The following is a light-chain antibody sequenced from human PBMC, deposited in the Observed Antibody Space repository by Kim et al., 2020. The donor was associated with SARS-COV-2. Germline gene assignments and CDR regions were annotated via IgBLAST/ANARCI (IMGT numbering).Light chain of an antibody. CDR3: NSRDSNDNVV. Sequence: SSELTQDPAVSVALGQTVSITCQGDSLRSYYATWYQQKPGQAPILVIYGKNNRPSGIPDRFSGSSSGNTAFLTITGTQAGDEADYYCNSRDSNDNVVFGGGTQLTVL. J-gene: IGLJ2*01. CDR1: SLRSYY. V-gene: IGLV3-19*01. CDR2: GKN.